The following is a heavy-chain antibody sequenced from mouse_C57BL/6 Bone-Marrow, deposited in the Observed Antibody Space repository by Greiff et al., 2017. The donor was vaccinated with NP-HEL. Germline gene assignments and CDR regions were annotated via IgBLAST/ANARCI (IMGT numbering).Heavy chain of an antibody. V-gene: IGHV5-4*01. CDR1: GFTFSSYA. CDR2: ISDGGSYT. J-gene: IGHJ2*01. Sequence: EVHLVESGGGLVKPGGSLKLSCAASGFTFSSYAMSWVRQTPEKRLEWVATISDGGSYTYYPDNVKGRFTIARDNAKNNLYLQMSHLKSEDTAMYYCARDPLYYGSPLDYWGQGTTLTVSS. D-gene: IGHD1-1*01. CDR3: ARDPLYYGSPLDY.